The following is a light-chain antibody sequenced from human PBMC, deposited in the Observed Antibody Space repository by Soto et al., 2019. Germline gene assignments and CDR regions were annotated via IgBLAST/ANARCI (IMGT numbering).Light chain of an antibody. J-gene: IGKJ2*01. CDR2: SVF. V-gene: IGKV1-39*01. CDR3: QQGYSSPQT. CDR1: LSIGTY. Sequence: DIQMAQSPSSLSASVGDRVSITCRASLSIGTYLNWYQQIPGQAPRLLIHSVFTLQSGVPSRFSGSGSGTEFTLTISSLQPEDSATYYCQQGYSSPQTFGQGTKLEIK.